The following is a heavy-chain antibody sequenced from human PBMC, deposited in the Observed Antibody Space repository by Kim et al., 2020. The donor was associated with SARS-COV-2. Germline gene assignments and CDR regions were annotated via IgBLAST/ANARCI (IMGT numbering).Heavy chain of an antibody. Sequence: SETLSLTCTVSGGSISSYYWSWIRQPPGKGLEWIGYIYYSGSTNYNPSLKSRVTISVDTSKNQFSLKLSSVTAADTAVYYCACFDGGDGAFDIWGQGTMVTVSS. CDR3: ACFDGGDGAFDI. CDR1: GGSISSYY. J-gene: IGHJ3*02. CDR2: IYYSGST. D-gene: IGHD2-21*02. V-gene: IGHV4-59*01.